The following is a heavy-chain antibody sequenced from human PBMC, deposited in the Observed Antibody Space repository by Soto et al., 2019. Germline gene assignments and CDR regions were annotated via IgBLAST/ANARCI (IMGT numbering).Heavy chain of an antibody. CDR2: IYYSGST. Sequence: KTSETLSLTCTVSGGSISSYYWSWIRQPPGKGLEWIGYIYYSGSTNYNPSLKSRVTISVDTSKNQFSLKLSSVTAADTAVYYCARDRGVYSSGWYGYYYGMDVWGQGTTVTVSS. D-gene: IGHD6-19*01. CDR1: GGSISSYY. J-gene: IGHJ6*02. CDR3: ARDRGVYSSGWYGYYYGMDV. V-gene: IGHV4-59*01.